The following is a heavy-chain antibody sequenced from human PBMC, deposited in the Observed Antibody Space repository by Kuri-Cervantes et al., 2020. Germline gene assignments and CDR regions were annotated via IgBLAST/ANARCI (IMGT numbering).Heavy chain of an antibody. CDR3: ARSPAGGYGDYFWGVWSPAGLGGMDV. CDR2: IYTSGST. J-gene: IGHJ6*02. CDR1: GGSVSSGRYV. Sequence: LPCSVSGGSVSSGRYVLSWIRQPPGKGLDWIGRIYTSGSTNYNPSLKSRVTISVDTSKNQFSLKLSSVTAADTAVYYCARSPAGGYGDYFWGVWSPAGLGGMDVWGQGTTVTVSS. D-gene: IGHD4-17*01. V-gene: IGHV4-61*02.